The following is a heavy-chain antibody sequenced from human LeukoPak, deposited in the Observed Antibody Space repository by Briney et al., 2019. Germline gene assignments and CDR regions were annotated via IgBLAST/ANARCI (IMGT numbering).Heavy chain of an antibody. CDR2: IKQDGSEK. CDR1: GFTFSSYW. D-gene: IGHD3-22*01. V-gene: IGHV3-7*01. Sequence: GGSLRLSCAASGFTFSSYWMRWVRQAPGKGLEWVANIKQDGSEKYYVDSVKGRFTISRDNAKNSLYLQMNSLRAEDTAVYYCARKVAAGYYYGEDDYWGQGTLVTVSS. J-gene: IGHJ4*02. CDR3: ARKVAAGYYYGEDDY.